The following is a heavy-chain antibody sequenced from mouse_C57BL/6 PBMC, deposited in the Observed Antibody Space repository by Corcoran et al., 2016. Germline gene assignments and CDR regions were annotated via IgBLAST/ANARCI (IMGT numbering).Heavy chain of an antibody. D-gene: IGHD1-1*01. Sequence: QIQLVQSGHELKKPGEKVKISSKAYGYTFTTYGMSWVKKAPGKGLKWMGWINTYSGVPTYADDFKGRFAFSLETSASTAYLQINNLKNEDTATYFCARCSSYAMDYCGQGTSVTVSS. CDR3: ARCSSYAMDY. J-gene: IGHJ4*01. V-gene: IGHV9-3*01. CDR2: INTYSGVP. CDR1: GYTFTTYG.